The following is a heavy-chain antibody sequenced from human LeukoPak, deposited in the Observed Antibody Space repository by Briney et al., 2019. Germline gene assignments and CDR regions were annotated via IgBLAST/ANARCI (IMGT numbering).Heavy chain of an antibody. D-gene: IGHD3-16*02. J-gene: IGHJ4*02. CDR1: GYTLTELS. CDR2: FDPEDGET. V-gene: IGHV1-24*01. Sequence: ASVKVSCKVSGYTLTELSMHWVRQAPGKGLEWMGGFDPEDGETINAQKFQGRVTMTEDTSTDTAYMELSSLRSEDTAVYYCATTVGELSLYVLFDYWGQGTLVTVSS. CDR3: ATTVGELSLYVLFDY.